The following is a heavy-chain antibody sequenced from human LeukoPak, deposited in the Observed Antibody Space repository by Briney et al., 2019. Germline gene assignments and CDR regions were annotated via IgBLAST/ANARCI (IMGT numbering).Heavy chain of an antibody. CDR2: IYPRDSNT. J-gene: IGHJ4*02. CDR1: GYSFSTYW. CDR3: ARIGVAVSGRLDY. V-gene: IGHV5-51*01. D-gene: IGHD6-19*01. Sequence: GESLKISCKGSGYSFSTYWIGWVRQMPGKGLEWMGIIYPRDSNTTHSPSFQGQVTISADKSISTAYLQWSSLKASDTAMYYCARIGVAVSGRLDYWGQGTLVTVSS.